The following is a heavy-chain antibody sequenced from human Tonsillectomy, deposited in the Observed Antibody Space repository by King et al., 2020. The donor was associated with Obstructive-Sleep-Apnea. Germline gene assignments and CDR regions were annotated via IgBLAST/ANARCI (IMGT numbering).Heavy chain of an antibody. CDR2: MSYDGNNK. D-gene: IGHD3-16*01. V-gene: IGHV3-30*04. CDR3: ARETWGQETTIGMVV. J-gene: IGHJ6*02. Sequence: VQLVESGGGVVQPGRPLRLSCAVSGFSFSNYAMHWVRQAPGKGLEWVAVMSYDGNNKYYADSVKGRFTISRDNTKNTLYLEMNSLRAEDTAVYYCARETWGQETTIGMVVWGQGTTVTVSS. CDR1: GFSFSNYA.